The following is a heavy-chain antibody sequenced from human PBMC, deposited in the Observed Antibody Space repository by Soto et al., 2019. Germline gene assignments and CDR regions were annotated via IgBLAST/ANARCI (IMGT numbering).Heavy chain of an antibody. Sequence: GGSLRLSCAASGFTFSTYAMNWVRQAPGKGLEWVSAISGSGGSTYYADSVKGRFTISRDNSKNTLYLQMNSLRAEDTAVYYCAKPGAAAGTSSWFDPWGQGTLVTVSS. CDR1: GFTFSTYA. D-gene: IGHD6-13*01. V-gene: IGHV3-23*01. J-gene: IGHJ5*02. CDR2: ISGSGGST. CDR3: AKPGAAAGTSSWFDP.